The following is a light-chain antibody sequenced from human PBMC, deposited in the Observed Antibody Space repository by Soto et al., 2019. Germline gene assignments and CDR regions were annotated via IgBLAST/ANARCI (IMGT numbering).Light chain of an antibody. Sequence: DIQLTQSPSFLSASVGDRVTITCRASQGINSNLAWYQQKPGNAPKLLIYVASTLQSGVPSRFSGSGSGTEFTLTISSLQPEDFATYYSQQLNGYPLTFGGGTKVEIK. CDR2: VAS. CDR1: QGINSN. V-gene: IGKV1-9*01. CDR3: QQLNGYPLT. J-gene: IGKJ4*01.